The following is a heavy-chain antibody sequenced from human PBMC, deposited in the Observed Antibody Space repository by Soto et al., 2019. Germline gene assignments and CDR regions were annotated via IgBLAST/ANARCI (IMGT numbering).Heavy chain of an antibody. CDR1: GYNFYTYW. D-gene: IGHD6-13*01. CDR3: ARRIAAAGGYYYYAFDV. Sequence: PXESLKISCKGSGYNFYTYWINWVRQTPGKGLEWMGRIDPIDSKTKYSPSLEGHITISVDKSISTTYLQWSSLKASDTAIYYCARRIAAAGGYYYYAFDVWGQGSAVTVSS. CDR2: IDPIDSKT. J-gene: IGHJ6*02. V-gene: IGHV5-10-1*01.